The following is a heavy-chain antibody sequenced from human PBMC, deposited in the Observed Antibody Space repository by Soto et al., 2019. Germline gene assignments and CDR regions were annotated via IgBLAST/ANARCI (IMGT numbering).Heavy chain of an antibody. Sequence: EVQLAESGGGMVQPGGSLRLSCVASGFTFSSYDMHWVRQAPGKGLEDVSSISSNGGTTYYGNSVKGRFTISRDNSKNTRYLQMGSLRAEDMAVYYCVRRVSGNYDYWGQGTLVTVSS. CDR2: ISSNGGTT. CDR3: VRRVSGNYDY. J-gene: IGHJ4*02. CDR1: GFTFSSYD. D-gene: IGHD1-7*01. V-gene: IGHV3-64*01.